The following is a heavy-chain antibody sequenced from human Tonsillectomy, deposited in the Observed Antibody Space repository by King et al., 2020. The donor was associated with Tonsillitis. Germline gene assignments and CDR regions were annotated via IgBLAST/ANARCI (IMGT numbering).Heavy chain of an antibody. J-gene: IGHJ3*01. CDR3: ATSYYYDSSGYYGPDAFDF. V-gene: IGHV3-30*01. Sequence: VQLVESGGGVVQPGRSLRLSCAASGFTFSSYAMHWVRQAPGQGLEWVAVISYDGSNKYYADSVKGRFTISRDNSKNTLYLQMNSLRADDTALYYCATSYYYDSSGYYGPDAFDFWGQGTMVTVSS. CDR1: GFTFSSYA. CDR2: ISYDGSNK. D-gene: IGHD3-22*01.